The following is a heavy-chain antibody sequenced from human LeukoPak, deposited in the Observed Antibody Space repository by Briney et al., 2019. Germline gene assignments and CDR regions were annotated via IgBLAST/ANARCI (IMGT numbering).Heavy chain of an antibody. Sequence: PGGSLRLSCAASGFIFTTCAMHGVRQAPGKGLGWVAYIRYDGNNENYADSVKGRFTISRDNSKDMLYLQMNSLRPEDTAVYYCAKGDDYGANTRLPKYNWFDPWGQGTQVTVPS. D-gene: IGHD4-23*01. CDR1: GFIFTTCA. CDR2: IRYDGNNE. V-gene: IGHV3-30*02. CDR3: AKGDDYGANTRLPKYNWFDP. J-gene: IGHJ5*02.